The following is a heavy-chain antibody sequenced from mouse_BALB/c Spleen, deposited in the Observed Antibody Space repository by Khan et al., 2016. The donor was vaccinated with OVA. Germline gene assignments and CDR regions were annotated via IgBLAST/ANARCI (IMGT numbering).Heavy chain of an antibody. CDR2: INPSDSES. Sequence: QVQLQQPGAELVRPGASVKLSCKTSGYTFTSYWMNWVRQRPRQGLEWIGKINPSDSESHYNQMFKDQATLTVDKSSGTAYIQLSSLTSEDSAVYYCARSEKYGYDASWFSYWGQGTLVTVSA. CDR1: GYTFTSYW. D-gene: IGHD2-2*01. CDR3: ARSEKYGYDASWFSY. J-gene: IGHJ3*01. V-gene: IGHV1-52*01.